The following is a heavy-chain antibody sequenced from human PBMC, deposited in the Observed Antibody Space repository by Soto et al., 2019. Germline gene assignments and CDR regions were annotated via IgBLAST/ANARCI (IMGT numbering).Heavy chain of an antibody. J-gene: IGHJ3*02. V-gene: IGHV3-21*01. CDR2: ISSSSSYI. D-gene: IGHD3-16*01. CDR1: GFTFSSYS. Sequence: EVQLVESGGGLVKPGGSLRLSCAASGFTFSSYSMNWVRQAPGKGLEWVSSISSSSSYIYYADSVKGRFTISRDNAKNSLHLQMNSLRAEVTAVYYCARDGGGDLKAFDIWGQGTMVTVSS. CDR3: ARDGGGDLKAFDI.